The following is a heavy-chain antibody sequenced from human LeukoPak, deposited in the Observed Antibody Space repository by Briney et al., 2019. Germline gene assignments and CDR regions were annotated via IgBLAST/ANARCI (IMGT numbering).Heavy chain of an antibody. CDR1: GYTFTSYG. CDR2: ISAYNGNT. CDR3: AQGHSNNWKEYFQH. Sequence: GASVRVSCKASGYTFTSYGISWVRQAPGQGLEWMGWISAYNGNTNYAQKFQGRVTMTRDTSTSTVYMELSSLRSEDTAVYYCAQGHSNNWKEYFQHWGQGTLVTVSS. V-gene: IGHV1-18*01. D-gene: IGHD1-1*01. J-gene: IGHJ1*01.